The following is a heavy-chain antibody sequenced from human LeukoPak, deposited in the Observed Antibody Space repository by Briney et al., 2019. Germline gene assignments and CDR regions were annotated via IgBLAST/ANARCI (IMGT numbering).Heavy chain of an antibody. Sequence: GGSLRLSCAASGFTFSDYYMSWIRQAPGKGLEWVSYISSSGSTIYYADSVKGRFTISRDNAKNSLYLQMNSLRAEDTAVYYCARDVEWPYYYGMDVWGQGTLVSVSS. V-gene: IGHV3-11*01. CDR1: GFTFSDYY. D-gene: IGHD3-3*01. J-gene: IGHJ6*02. CDR2: ISSSGSTI. CDR3: ARDVEWPYYYGMDV.